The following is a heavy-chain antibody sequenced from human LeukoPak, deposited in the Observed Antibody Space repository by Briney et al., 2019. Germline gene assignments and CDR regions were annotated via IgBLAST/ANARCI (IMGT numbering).Heavy chain of an antibody. CDR2: INWNGGST. CDR3: ARETFGAVIIEYYMDV. Sequence: GGSLRLSCAASGFTFDDYGMSWVRQAPGKGLEWVSGINWNGGSTGYADSVKGRFTISRDNAKNSLYLQMNSLRAEDTALYYCARETFGAVIIEYYMDVLGKGTTVTVFS. D-gene: IGHD3-3*01. CDR1: GFTFDDYG. J-gene: IGHJ6*03. V-gene: IGHV3-20*04.